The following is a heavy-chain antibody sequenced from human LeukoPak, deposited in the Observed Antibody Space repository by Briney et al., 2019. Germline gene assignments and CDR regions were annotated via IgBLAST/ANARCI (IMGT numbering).Heavy chain of an antibody. CDR3: ASPGGASALYAFDI. J-gene: IGHJ3*02. Sequence: SQTLSLTCTVSGGSISSGGYYWSWIRQPPGEGLEWIGYIYHSGSTYYNPSLKSRVTISVDRSKNQFSLKLSSVTAADTAVYYCASPGGASALYAFDIWGQGTMVTVSS. CDR2: IYHSGST. V-gene: IGHV4-30-2*01. CDR1: GGSISSGGYY. D-gene: IGHD1-26*01.